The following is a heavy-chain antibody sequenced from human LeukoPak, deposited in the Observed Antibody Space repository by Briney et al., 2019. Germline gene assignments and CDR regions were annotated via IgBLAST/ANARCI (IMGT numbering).Heavy chain of an antibody. D-gene: IGHD3-16*01. CDR3: ARAGGFFSPFGY. J-gene: IGHJ4*02. CDR1: GGSISSYY. Sequence: SETLSLTCTVSGGSISSYYWSWIRQHPGDGLEWIGYIYYSGSTYYNPSLKSRVTISIDTSKNHFSLKLSSVTAADTAVYYCARAGGFFSPFGYWGQGTLVTVSS. CDR2: IYYSGST. V-gene: IGHV4-59*06.